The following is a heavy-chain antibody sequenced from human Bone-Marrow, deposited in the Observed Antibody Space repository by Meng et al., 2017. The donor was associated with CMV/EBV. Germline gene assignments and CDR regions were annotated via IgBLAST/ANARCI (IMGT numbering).Heavy chain of an antibody. Sequence: ASVKVSCKASGYTFTGYYMHWVRQATGQGLEWMGIINPSGGSTSYAQKFQGRVTMTRDTSTSTVYMELSSLRSEDTAVDYCSRDGIVAANYYYGMDVWGQGTTVTVSS. CDR2: INPSGGST. CDR3: SRDGIVAANYYYGMDV. J-gene: IGHJ6*02. V-gene: IGHV1-46*01. D-gene: IGHD1-26*01. CDR1: GYTFTGYY.